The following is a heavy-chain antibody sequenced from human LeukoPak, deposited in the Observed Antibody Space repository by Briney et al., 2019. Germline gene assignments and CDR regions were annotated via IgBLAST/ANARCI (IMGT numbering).Heavy chain of an antibody. D-gene: IGHD3-22*01. Sequence: SVTVSCKASGGTFSSYAISWVRQAPGQGLEWMGRIIPILGIANYAQKFQGRVTITADKSTSTAYMELSSLRSEDTAVYYCARDGYYYDSSGYSESDYWGQGTLVTVSS. CDR1: GGTFSSYA. CDR2: IIPILGIA. V-gene: IGHV1-69*10. J-gene: IGHJ4*02. CDR3: ARDGYYYDSSGYSESDY.